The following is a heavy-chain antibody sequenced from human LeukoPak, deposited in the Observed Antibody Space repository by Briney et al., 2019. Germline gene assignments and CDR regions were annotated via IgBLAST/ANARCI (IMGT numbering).Heavy chain of an antibody. J-gene: IGHJ4*02. CDR3: ARGGWELLF. D-gene: IGHD1-26*01. V-gene: IGHV3-30*03. Sequence: GRSLRLSCAASGFTFSSYGMHWVRQAPGKGLEWVAVISYDGSNKYYADSVKGRFTISRDNSKNTLYLQMNSLRAEDTAVYYCARGGWELLFWGQGTLVTVSS. CDR2: ISYDGSNK. CDR1: GFTFSSYG.